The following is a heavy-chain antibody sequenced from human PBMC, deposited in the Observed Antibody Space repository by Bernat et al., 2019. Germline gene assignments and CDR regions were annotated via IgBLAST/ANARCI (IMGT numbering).Heavy chain of an antibody. Sequence: QVQLVESGGGVVQPGRSLRLSCAASGFTFSSYAMHWVRQAPGKGLEWVAVISYDGSNKYYADSVKCGFTISRDNSKNTLYLQMNSLRAEDTAVYYCARNYYYDSSPYSPLDYWGQGTLVTVSS. V-gene: IGHV3-30-3*01. CDR1: GFTFSSYA. CDR2: ISYDGSNK. D-gene: IGHD3-22*01. CDR3: ARNYYYDSSPYSPLDY. J-gene: IGHJ4*02.